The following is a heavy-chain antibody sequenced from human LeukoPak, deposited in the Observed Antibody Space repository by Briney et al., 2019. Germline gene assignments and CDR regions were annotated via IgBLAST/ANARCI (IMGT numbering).Heavy chain of an antibody. CDR1: GYTFTSYG. D-gene: IGHD2-15*01. J-gene: IGHJ5*02. Sequence: GASVKVSCKASGYTFTSYGISWVRQAPGQGLEWMGWISAYNGNTNYAQRLQGRVTMTTDTSTSTAYMELRRLGSDDTAVYYCARDQGIGYCTGGSCYWFDPWGQGTLVTVSS. CDR3: ARDQGIGYCTGGSCYWFDP. V-gene: IGHV1-18*01. CDR2: ISAYNGNT.